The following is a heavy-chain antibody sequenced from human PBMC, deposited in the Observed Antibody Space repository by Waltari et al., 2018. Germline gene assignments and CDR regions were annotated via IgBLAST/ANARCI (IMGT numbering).Heavy chain of an antibody. V-gene: IGHV3-72*01. D-gene: IGHD1-26*01. J-gene: IGHJ4*02. CDR1: GFTFSDHY. CDR3: SSRHSGSSDY. CDR2: SRNKAQGYIT. Sequence: EVQLVDSGGGLVQPGGSLRLSCAISGFTFSDHYIDWVRQAPGKGLEWVGRSRNKAQGYITEYAASVKGRFIISRDDSKNSLYLQMDSLKTEDTAMYYCSSRHSGSSDYWGQGTLVTVSS.